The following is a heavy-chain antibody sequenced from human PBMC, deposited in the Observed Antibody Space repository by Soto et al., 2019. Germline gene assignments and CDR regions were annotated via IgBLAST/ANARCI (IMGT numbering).Heavy chain of an antibody. V-gene: IGHV4-39*01. Sequence: SETLSLTCTVSGGSISSSSYYWGWIRQPPGKGLEWIGGIYYSGSTYYNPSLKSRVTISVDTSKNQFSLKLSSVTAADTAVYYCAKQRGTYYDFWSGPAPNYYYYYGMDVWGQGTTVTVSS. CDR1: GGSISSSSYY. CDR2: IYYSGST. CDR3: AKQRGTYYDFWSGPAPNYYYYYGMDV. J-gene: IGHJ6*02. D-gene: IGHD3-3*01.